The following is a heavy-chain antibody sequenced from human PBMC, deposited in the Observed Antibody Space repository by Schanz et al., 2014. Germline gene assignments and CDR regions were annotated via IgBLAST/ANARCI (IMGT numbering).Heavy chain of an antibody. CDR3: AKDDVWASGSYYDY. CDR2: IVGSGDST. D-gene: IGHD3-10*01. Sequence: VQLVESGGGLVKPGGSLRLSCAASGFTFSSYAMSWVRQAPGKGLEWVSHIVGSGDSTYYADSVKGRFTISRDNSKNTLYLQMNSLRAEDTAVYYCAKDDVWASGSYYDYWGQGTLVTVSS. J-gene: IGHJ4*02. CDR1: GFTFSSYA. V-gene: IGHV3-23*04.